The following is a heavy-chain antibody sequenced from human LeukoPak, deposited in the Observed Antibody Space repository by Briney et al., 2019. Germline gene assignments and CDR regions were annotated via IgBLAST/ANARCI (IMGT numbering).Heavy chain of an antibody. V-gene: IGHV1-2*02. CDR1: GYTFTGYY. Sequence: ASVKVSCKASGYTFTGYYMHWVRQAPGQGLEWMGWINPNSGGTNYAQKFQGRVTMTKDTSISTAYMELSRLRSDDTAVYYCARGTTVTTGAFDIWGRGTMVTVSS. J-gene: IGHJ3*02. CDR3: ARGTTVTTGAFDI. CDR2: INPNSGGT. D-gene: IGHD4-17*01.